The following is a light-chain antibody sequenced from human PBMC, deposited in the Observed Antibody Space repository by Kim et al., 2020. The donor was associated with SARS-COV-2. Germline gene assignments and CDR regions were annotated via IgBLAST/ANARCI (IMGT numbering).Light chain of an antibody. CDR2: GSS. Sequence: DMQMTQSPSSLSASVGDRVTIICRASQSVSTYVNWYQHKAGKAPKLLMYGSSTLHTGVPSRFSGSGSGTDFSLTISSLQPEDFATYYCQESFTTLITFGQGTRLEIK. V-gene: IGKV1-39*01. CDR3: QESFTTLIT. CDR1: QSVSTY. J-gene: IGKJ5*01.